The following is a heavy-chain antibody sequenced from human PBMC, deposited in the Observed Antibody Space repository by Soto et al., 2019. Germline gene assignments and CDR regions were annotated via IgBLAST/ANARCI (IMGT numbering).Heavy chain of an antibody. CDR2: IIPIFGTA. J-gene: IGHJ6*02. Sequence: QVQLVQSGAEVKKPGSSVKVSCKASGGTFSSYAISWVRQAPGQGLEWMGGIIPIFGTADYAQKFQGRVTVTADESTSTAYMELRSLRSEDTAVYYCATPYSSGGSSYYYGVDGWGQGTTVTVSS. V-gene: IGHV1-69*12. CDR3: ATPYSSGGSSYYYGVDG. D-gene: IGHD6-19*01. CDR1: GGTFSSYA.